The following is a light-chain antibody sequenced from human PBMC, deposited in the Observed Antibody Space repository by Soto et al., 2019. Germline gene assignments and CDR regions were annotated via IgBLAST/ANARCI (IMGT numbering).Light chain of an antibody. CDR3: QQRGNWPWT. CDR2: DAS. Sequence: EIVLTQSPATLSLSPGERATLSCRASQSVSSYLAWYQQKPGQAPRPLIYDASNRATGIPARFSGSGSGTDFTLTISSLEPEDFAVYYCQQRGNWPWTFGQGTKVEIK. J-gene: IGKJ1*01. V-gene: IGKV3-11*01. CDR1: QSVSSY.